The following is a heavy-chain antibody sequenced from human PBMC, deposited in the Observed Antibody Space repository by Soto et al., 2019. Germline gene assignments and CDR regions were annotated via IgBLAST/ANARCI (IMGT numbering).Heavy chain of an antibody. CDR2: ISGSGTTT. Sequence: EVQLLESGGGFVQAGGSLRLSCAASGFTFRDYGMSWVRQAPGKGLEWVSSISGSGTTTCYADSVKGRFTISRDNSKNTLYLQMSSLRAEDTAVYYCAKDEDYDYIWGSYRSAGHSYYFDYWGQGTLVTVSS. CDR1: GFTFRDYG. V-gene: IGHV3-23*01. J-gene: IGHJ4*02. CDR3: AKDEDYDYIWGSYRSAGHSYYFDY. D-gene: IGHD3-16*02.